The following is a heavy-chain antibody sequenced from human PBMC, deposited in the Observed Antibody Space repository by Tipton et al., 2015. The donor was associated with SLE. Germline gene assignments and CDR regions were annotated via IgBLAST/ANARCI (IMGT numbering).Heavy chain of an antibody. Sequence: TLSLTCAVYGGSFSGYYWSWIRQPPGKGLEWIGEINHSGSTNYNPSLKGRVTISVDTSKNQFSLKLSSVTAADTAVYYCASTYRGSGSEGWFDPWGQGTLVTVSS. CDR3: ASTYRGSGSEGWFDP. CDR2: INHSGST. CDR1: GGSFSGYY. V-gene: IGHV4-34*01. J-gene: IGHJ5*02. D-gene: IGHD1-26*01.